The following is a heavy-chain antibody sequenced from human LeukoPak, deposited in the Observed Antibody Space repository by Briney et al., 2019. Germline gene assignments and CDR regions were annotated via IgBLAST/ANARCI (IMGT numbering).Heavy chain of an antibody. J-gene: IGHJ4*02. Sequence: TGGSLRLSCAASGLTFSSYWMSWVRQAPGKGLEWVANIKQDGSEKYYVDSVKGRFTISRDNAKNSLYLQMNSLRAEDTAVYYCARDFAAAAKGAHWGQGTLVTASS. CDR2: IKQDGSEK. CDR1: GLTFSSYW. V-gene: IGHV3-7*01. CDR3: ARDFAAAAKGAH. D-gene: IGHD2-2*01.